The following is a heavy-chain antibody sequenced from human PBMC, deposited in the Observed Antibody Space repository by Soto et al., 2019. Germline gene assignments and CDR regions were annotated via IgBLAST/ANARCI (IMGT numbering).Heavy chain of an antibody. D-gene: IGHD6-13*01. V-gene: IGHV3-30-3*01. CDR3: ARDRPYSSSWCPEY. CDR2: ISYDGTTK. CDR1: GFTFSTHA. Sequence: QVHLVESGGGVVRPGGSLRLSCAASGFTFSTHAMHWVRQAPGKGLEWVALISYDGTTKYYADSVKGRFTISRDNSKNTLYLQMNSLRGEDMAIYYCARDRPYSSSWCPEYWGQGTLVTVSS. J-gene: IGHJ4*02.